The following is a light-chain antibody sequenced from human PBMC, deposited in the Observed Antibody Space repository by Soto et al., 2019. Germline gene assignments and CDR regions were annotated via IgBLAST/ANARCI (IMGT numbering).Light chain of an antibody. CDR1: QSVSSSY. J-gene: IGKJ3*01. CDR2: GAS. Sequence: EIVLTQSPGTLSLSPGERATLSCRASQSVSSSYLAWYQQKPGQAPRLLIYGASSRATGIPDRFSGSGSGTDFTLTISRLEPEDFAVYYCQQYGWGFTFGPGTKVDMK. V-gene: IGKV3-20*01. CDR3: QQYGWGFT.